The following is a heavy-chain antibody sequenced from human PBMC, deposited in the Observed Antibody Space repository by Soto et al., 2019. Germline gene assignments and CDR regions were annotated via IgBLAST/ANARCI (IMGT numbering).Heavy chain of an antibody. V-gene: IGHV3-30*18. CDR3: AKGLLAIVGTTLPRDAFNI. CDR2: ISHDGSYK. J-gene: IGHJ3*02. D-gene: IGHD1-26*01. Sequence: PVGSLRLSCAASGFSFTTYVMHWVRQAPGKGLEWVAVISHDGSYKYYGDAVKGRFTISRDTSKNAVYLEMNSLRPEDTAVYYCAKGLLAIVGTTLPRDAFNIWGQGTMVTV. CDR1: GFSFTTYV.